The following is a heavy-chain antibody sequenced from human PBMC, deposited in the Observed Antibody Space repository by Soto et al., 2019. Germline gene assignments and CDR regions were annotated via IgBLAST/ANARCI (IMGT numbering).Heavy chain of an antibody. D-gene: IGHD2-2*01. CDR1: GYSFSRYW. Sequence: PGLLRKVSCRGSGYSFSRYWISWVRQMPGKGLEWMGRIDPSDSYTNYSPSFQGHVTISADKSISTAYLQWSSLKASDTAMYYCARQDPHCSSTSCYGGPPRVEKKGGMDVWGQGTTVTVS. V-gene: IGHV5-10-1*01. CDR2: IDPSDSYT. CDR3: ARQDPHCSSTSCYGGPPRVEKKGGMDV. J-gene: IGHJ6*02.